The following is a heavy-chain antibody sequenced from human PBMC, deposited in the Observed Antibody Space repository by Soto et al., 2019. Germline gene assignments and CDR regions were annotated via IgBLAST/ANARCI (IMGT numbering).Heavy chain of an antibody. CDR2: ISTAGHST. CDR3: AKDPGSWWPGYYYGMDV. V-gene: IGHV3-23*01. D-gene: IGHD6-13*01. J-gene: IGHJ6*02. CDR1: GFTFIDYA. Sequence: GGSLRLSCAASGFTFIDYAMSWVRQAPGKGLEWVAIISTAGHSTYSADSVKGRFTISRDNSKNTLYLQMNSLRAEDTAVYYCAKDPGSWWPGYYYGMDVWGQGTTVTVSS.